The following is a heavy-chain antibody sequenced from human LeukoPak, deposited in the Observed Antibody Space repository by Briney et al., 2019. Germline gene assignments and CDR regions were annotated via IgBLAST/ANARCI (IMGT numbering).Heavy chain of an antibody. V-gene: IGHV3-23*01. D-gene: IGHD3-16*01. CDR3: TRDLDYVWGSYFY. J-gene: IGHJ4*02. Sequence: GGTLRLSCGGSGFTFSSYGMSWVLQAPGQGLEWISAISGSGGSTYYADSVKGRFTISRDNSKNTLYLQMNSLRAEDTALYYCTRDLDYVWGSYFYWGQGTLVTVSS. CDR1: GFTFSSYG. CDR2: ISGSGGST.